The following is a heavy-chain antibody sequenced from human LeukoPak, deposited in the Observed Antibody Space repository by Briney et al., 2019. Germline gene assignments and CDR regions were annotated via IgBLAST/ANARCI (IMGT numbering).Heavy chain of an antibody. CDR1: GFTFEDHV. J-gene: IGHJ6*02. V-gene: IGHV3-9*01. CDR3: ARFHYGSGNYYYYGMDV. CDR2: ISWSGDRM. Sequence: GRSLRLSCAASGFTFEDHVMHWVRQAPGKGLEWVSSISWSGDRMGYADAVKGRFTISRDNSKNTLYLQMNSLRAEDTAVYYCARFHYGSGNYYYYGMDVWGQGTTVTVSS. D-gene: IGHD3-10*01.